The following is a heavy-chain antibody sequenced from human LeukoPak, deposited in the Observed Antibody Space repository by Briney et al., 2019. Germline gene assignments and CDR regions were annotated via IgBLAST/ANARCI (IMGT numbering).Heavy chain of an antibody. CDR2: IYTSGST. V-gene: IGHV4-61*02. Sequence: KSSETLSLTCTVSGGSISSGSYYWSWIRQPAGKGLEWIGRIYTSGSTNYNPSLKSRVTISVDTSKNQFSLKLSSVTAADTAVYYCAREEYYDSSGYYYFWFGPWGQGTLVTVSS. D-gene: IGHD3-22*01. J-gene: IGHJ5*02. CDR3: AREEYYDSSGYYYFWFGP. CDR1: GGSISSGSYY.